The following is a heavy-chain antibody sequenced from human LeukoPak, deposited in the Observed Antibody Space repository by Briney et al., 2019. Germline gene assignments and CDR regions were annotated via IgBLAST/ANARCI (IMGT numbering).Heavy chain of an antibody. D-gene: IGHD5-18*01. V-gene: IGHV4-34*01. CDR3: ARGGFGYSYGPYYFDY. Sequence: SKTLSPTCAVYGGSFSGYYWSWIRQPPGKGLEWIGEINHSGSTNYNPSLKSRVTISVDTSKNQFSLKLSSVTAADTAVYYCARGGFGYSYGPYYFDYWGQGTLVTVSS. CDR1: GGSFSGYY. J-gene: IGHJ4*02. CDR2: INHSGST.